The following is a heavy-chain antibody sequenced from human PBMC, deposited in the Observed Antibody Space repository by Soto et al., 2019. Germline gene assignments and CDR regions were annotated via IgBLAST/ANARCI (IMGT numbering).Heavy chain of an antibody. D-gene: IGHD1-20*01. CDR3: ARQNPYNTGDHYDQ. CDR1: GGSISSYY. Sequence: SETLSLTCTVSGGSISSYYWSWIRQPPGKGLEWIGYIYYSGSTNYNPSLKSRVTISIDTSKNQFSLKLTSVTAADTAVYYCARQNPYNTGDHYDQWSGGTLVTVSS. V-gene: IGHV4-59*01. J-gene: IGHJ4*02. CDR2: IYYSGST.